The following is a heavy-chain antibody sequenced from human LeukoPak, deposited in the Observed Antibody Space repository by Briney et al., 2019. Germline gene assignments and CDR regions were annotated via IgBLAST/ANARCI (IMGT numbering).Heavy chain of an antibody. CDR1: GYTFTGYY. CDR3: ANDYGGNSGGWFDP. J-gene: IGHJ5*02. V-gene: IGHV1-2*02. D-gene: IGHD4-23*01. CDR2: INPNSGGT. Sequence: GASVKVSCKASGYTFTGYYMHWVRQAPGQGLEWMGWINPNSGGTNYAQKFQGRVTMTRDTSIGTAYMELSRLRSDDTAVYYCANDYGGNSGGWFDPWGQGTLVTVSS.